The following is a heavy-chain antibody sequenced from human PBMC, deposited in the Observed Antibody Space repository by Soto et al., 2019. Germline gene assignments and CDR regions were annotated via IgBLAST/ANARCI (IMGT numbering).Heavy chain of an antibody. Sequence: GASVKVSCKTSGYTFTTYYMHWVRQAPGQGLEWMGVINPSGDSTTYAQKFQGRVTMTRDTSTSTIHMELSSLRSEDTAVYYCARGEGDGYKCYWGQGTLVTVSS. CDR2: INPSGDST. D-gene: IGHD5-12*01. CDR1: GYTFTTYY. J-gene: IGHJ4*02. V-gene: IGHV1-46*01. CDR3: ARGEGDGYKCY.